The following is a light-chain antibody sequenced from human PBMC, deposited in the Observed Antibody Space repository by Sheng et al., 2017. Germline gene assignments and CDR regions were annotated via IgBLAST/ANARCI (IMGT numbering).Light chain of an antibody. V-gene: IGKV1D-16*01. CDR2: SAS. Sequence: DIQMTQSPSSLSASVGDRVTITCRASQGISSWLAWYQQKPEKAPNLLIYSASTLQSGVPSRFSGSGSGTDFTLTISSLQPEDFATYYCQHLNGYPLTFGGGTKVEIK. CDR1: QGISSW. CDR3: QHLNGYPLT. J-gene: IGKJ4*01.